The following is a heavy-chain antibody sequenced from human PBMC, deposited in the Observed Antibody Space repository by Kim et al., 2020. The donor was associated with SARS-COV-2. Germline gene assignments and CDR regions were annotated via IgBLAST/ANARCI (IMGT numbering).Heavy chain of an antibody. J-gene: IGHJ6*02. CDR3: ARDRTGYYYGMDV. V-gene: IGHV3-33*01. CDR2: IWYDGRNK. CDR1: GFAFSTYG. Sequence: GRSLRLPCAASGFAFSTYGMHWVRQAPGKGLEWVAVIWYDGRNKYYADSVKGRFTISRDNSKNTVYLEMNSLRVEDSAVYYCARDRTGYYYGMDVWGQGTTVTVSS.